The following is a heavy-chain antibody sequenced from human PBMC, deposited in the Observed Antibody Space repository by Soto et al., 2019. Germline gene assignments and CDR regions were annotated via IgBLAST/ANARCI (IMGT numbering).Heavy chain of an antibody. Sequence: QLQLQESGPGLVKPSETLSLTCTVSGGSISSSSYYWGWIRQPPGKGLEWIGSIYYSGSTYYNPSLKSRVTISVDTSKNQFSLKLSSVTAADTAVYYCARLSRGYGDPRGTRGAFDIWGQGTMVTVSS. CDR1: GGSISSSSYY. CDR2: IYYSGST. V-gene: IGHV4-39*01. CDR3: ARLSRGYGDPRGTRGAFDI. J-gene: IGHJ3*02. D-gene: IGHD4-17*01.